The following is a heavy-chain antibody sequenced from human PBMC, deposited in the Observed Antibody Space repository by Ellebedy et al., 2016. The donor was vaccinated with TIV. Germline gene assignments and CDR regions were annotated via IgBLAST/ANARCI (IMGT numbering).Heavy chain of an antibody. CDR1: GFSFSSYW. V-gene: IGHV3-7*01. Sequence: GESLKISCGASGFSFSSYWMSWVRQAPGKGLEWVANIRQDGSEKYYVDSVKGRFTISRDNATNSLYLHLNSLRAEETAMYYCATDGSYGDYLSPTHAFVIWGQGTMVTVSS. CDR3: ATDGSYGDYLSPTHAFVI. J-gene: IGHJ3*02. CDR2: IRQDGSEK. D-gene: IGHD4-17*01.